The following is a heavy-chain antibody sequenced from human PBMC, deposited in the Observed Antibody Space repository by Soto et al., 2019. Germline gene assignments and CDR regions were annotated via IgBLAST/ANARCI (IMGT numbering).Heavy chain of an antibody. CDR3: ARDQGVAAAGITWFDP. J-gene: IGHJ5*02. Sequence: SETLSLTCTVSGASMNSYHWSWIRQPAGKGLEWIGHIHSSGSTNYNPSLKSRVTMSVDTSKNQFSLRLMSLTAADTAVYYCARDQGVAAAGITWFDPWCQGSLVTVSS. D-gene: IGHD6-13*01. CDR1: GASMNSYH. CDR2: IHSSGST. V-gene: IGHV4-4*07.